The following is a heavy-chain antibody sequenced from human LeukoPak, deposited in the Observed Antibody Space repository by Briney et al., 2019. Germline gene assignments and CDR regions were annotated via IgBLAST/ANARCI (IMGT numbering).Heavy chain of an antibody. J-gene: IGHJ3*02. CDR1: GFTFSSYA. CDR3: AREAAKWDVFDI. Sequence: GALSLSCAASGFTFSSYAMHWVRQAPGKGLEWVAVISYDGSNKYYADSVKGRFTISRDNSKNTLYLQMNSLRAEDTAVYYCAREAAKWDVFDIWGQGTMVTVSS. D-gene: IGHD6-25*01. V-gene: IGHV3-30-3*01. CDR2: ISYDGSNK.